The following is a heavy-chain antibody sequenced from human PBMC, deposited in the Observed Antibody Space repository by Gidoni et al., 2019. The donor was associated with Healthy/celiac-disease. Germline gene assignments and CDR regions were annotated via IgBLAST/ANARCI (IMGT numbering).Heavy chain of an antibody. Sequence: QLQLQESGPGLVTPSETLSLTCTVSGGSISSSSYYWGWIRQPPGKGLEWIGSIYYSGSTYYNPSLKSRVTISVDTSKNQFSLKLSSVTAADTAVYYCARHPGYSSSWRSFHYYYYGMDVWGQGTTVTVSS. V-gene: IGHV4-39*01. CDR1: GGSISSSSYY. D-gene: IGHD6-13*01. CDR2: IYYSGST. CDR3: ARHPGYSSSWRSFHYYYYGMDV. J-gene: IGHJ6*02.